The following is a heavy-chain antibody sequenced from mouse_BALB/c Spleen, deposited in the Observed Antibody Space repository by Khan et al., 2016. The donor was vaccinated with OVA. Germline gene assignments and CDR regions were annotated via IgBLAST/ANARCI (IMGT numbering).Heavy chain of an antibody. Sequence: VQLQQSGAELVKPGASVKLSCKASGYTFTSFYMYWVKQRPGQGLEWIGEINPNNGGTNVNEKFKSKATLTVDTSSSTAYLDLSSLTSEDSAVYYCTRGGYGSPFAYWGQGTLVTVSA. V-gene: IGHV1S81*02. CDR2: INPNNGGT. CDR1: GYTFTSFY. D-gene: IGHD1-1*01. CDR3: TRGGYGSPFAY. J-gene: IGHJ3*01.